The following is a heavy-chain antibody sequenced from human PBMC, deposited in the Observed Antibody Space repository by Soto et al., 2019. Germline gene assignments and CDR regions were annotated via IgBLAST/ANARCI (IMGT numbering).Heavy chain of an antibody. CDR3: ASLTLRYCSSTSCYNGFWFDP. Sequence: SVKVSCKASGGTFSSYAISWVRQAPGQGREWMGGIIPIFGTANYAQKFQGRVTITADESTSTAYMELSSLTSEDTAVYYCASLTLRYCSSTSCYNGFWFDPWGQGTLVTVSS. CDR1: GGTFSSYA. V-gene: IGHV1-69*13. CDR2: IIPIFGTA. D-gene: IGHD2-2*02. J-gene: IGHJ5*02.